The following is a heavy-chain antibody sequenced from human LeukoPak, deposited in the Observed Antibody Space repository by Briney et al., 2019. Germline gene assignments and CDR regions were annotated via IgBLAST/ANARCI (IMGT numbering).Heavy chain of an antibody. CDR1: GFTFSTYA. Sequence: GGSLRLSCAASGFTFSTYAMSWVRQAPGKGLEWVSGITGSGDTTHHADSVKGRFTISRDNSKNTLFLQMNSLRVEDTALYYCARAYGSSGYYQLPIDYWGQGTLVTVPS. CDR3: ARAYGSSGYYQLPIDY. J-gene: IGHJ4*02. CDR2: ITGSGDTT. D-gene: IGHD3-22*01. V-gene: IGHV3-23*01.